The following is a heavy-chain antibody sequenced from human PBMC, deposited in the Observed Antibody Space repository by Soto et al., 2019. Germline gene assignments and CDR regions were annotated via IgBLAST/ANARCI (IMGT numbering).Heavy chain of an antibody. D-gene: IGHD3-9*01. V-gene: IGHV4-30-4*01. J-gene: IGHJ5*02. CDR1: GGSISSGNYY. Sequence: QVQLQESGPGLVKPSQTLSLTCTVSGGSISSGNYYWSWIRQPTGKGLEWIGYIYYSGSAYYNPSFQSRVSISVDMSMNQFSLRLSSVTAADTAVYYCAILPPGSRYDNSWGQGTLVTVSS. CDR3: AILPPGSRYDNS. CDR2: IYYSGSA.